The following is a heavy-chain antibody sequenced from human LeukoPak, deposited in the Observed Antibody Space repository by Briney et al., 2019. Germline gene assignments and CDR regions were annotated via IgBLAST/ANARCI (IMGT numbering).Heavy chain of an antibody. V-gene: IGHV1-69*05. CDR1: GGTFSSYA. J-gene: IGHJ4*02. D-gene: IGHD3-9*01. CDR3: ARTANYDILTGYFPLDY. Sequence: SVKVSCKASGGTFSSYAISWVRQAPGQGLEWMGGIIPIFGTANYAQKLQGRVTMTTDTSTSTAYMELRSLRSDDTAVYYCARTANYDILTGYFPLDYWGQGTLVTVSS. CDR2: IIPIFGTA.